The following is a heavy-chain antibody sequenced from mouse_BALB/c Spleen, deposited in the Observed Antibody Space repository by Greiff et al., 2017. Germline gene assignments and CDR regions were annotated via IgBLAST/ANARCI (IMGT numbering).Heavy chain of an antibody. CDR3: ARDYYDYYAMDY. Sequence: VQRVESGAELVRPGTSVKVSCKASGYAFTNYLIEWVKQRPGQGLEWIGVINPGSGGTNYNEKFKGKATLTADKSSSTAYMQLSSLTSDDSAVYFCARDYYDYYAMDYWGQGTSVTVSS. J-gene: IGHJ4*01. V-gene: IGHV1-54*01. D-gene: IGHD1-1*01. CDR2: INPGSGGT. CDR1: GYAFTNYL.